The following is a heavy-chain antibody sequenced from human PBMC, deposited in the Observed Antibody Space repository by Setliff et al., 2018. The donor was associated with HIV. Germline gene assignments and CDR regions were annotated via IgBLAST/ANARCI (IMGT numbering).Heavy chain of an antibody. CDR2: ISGSADST. Sequence: GGSLRLSCAASGFIFSSYAMNWVRQAPGKGLEWVSAISGSADSTYYAHSVRGRFTISRDNSKNTLYLQMNSLRAEDTAVYYCVKGFPRRYLDSSGYYYFDYWDLGTLVTVSS. V-gene: IGHV3-23*01. D-gene: IGHD3-22*01. CDR3: VKGFPRRYLDSSGYYYFDY. J-gene: IGHJ4*02. CDR1: GFIFSSYA.